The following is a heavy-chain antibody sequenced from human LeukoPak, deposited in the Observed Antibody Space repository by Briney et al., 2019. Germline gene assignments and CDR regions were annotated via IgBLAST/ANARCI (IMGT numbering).Heavy chain of an antibody. CDR2: IDPIDSYS. CDR3: ARLRVDIVPNDLDL. Sequence: GESLRISCQGSGYSFSRYWINWVRQVPGKGLEWMGRIDPIDSYSKYSPSFEGHVTFPTDNSINTAYLQWNSLKASDSAIYYCARLRVDIVPNDLDLWGRGTLITVSS. J-gene: IGHJ5*02. V-gene: IGHV5-10-1*01. D-gene: IGHD5-12*01. CDR1: GYSFSRYW.